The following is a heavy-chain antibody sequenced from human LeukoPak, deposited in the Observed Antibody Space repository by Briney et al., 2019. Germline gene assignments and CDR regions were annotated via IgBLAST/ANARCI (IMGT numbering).Heavy chain of an antibody. D-gene: IGHD3-22*01. CDR1: GYTFTGYY. CDR2: INPKNGGS. V-gene: IGHV1-2*02. Sequence: ASVKVSCKASGYTFTGYYMHWVRQAPGQGLEWVGWINPKNGGSNYAQKFQGRVTMTRNTSISTAYMELSRLRSDDTAVYYCARVRGSFYDSSGYYPFDYWGQGTLVTVSS. J-gene: IGHJ4*02. CDR3: ARVRGSFYDSSGYYPFDY.